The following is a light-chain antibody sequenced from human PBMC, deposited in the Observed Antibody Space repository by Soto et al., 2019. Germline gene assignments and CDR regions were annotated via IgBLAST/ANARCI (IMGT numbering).Light chain of an antibody. Sequence: EIVFTQSPSTLSLSPGERATLSCRASHSVSNYLAWYQQKPGQAPRLLIYDISKRATGIPARFSGSGSATDFTLTISSLEPEDFAVYYCQHRSSWPITFGQGTRLEI. J-gene: IGKJ5*01. CDR3: QHRSSWPIT. CDR1: HSVSNY. V-gene: IGKV3-11*01. CDR2: DIS.